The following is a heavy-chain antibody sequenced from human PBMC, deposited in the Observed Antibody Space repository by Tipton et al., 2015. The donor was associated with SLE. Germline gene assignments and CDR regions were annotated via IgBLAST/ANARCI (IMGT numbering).Heavy chain of an antibody. CDR2: INHSGST. D-gene: IGHD1-26*01. J-gene: IGHJ3*02. CDR1: GGSFSSYY. Sequence: LRLSCAVYGGSFSSYYWSWIRQPPGKGLEWIGEINHSGSTNYNPSLKSRVTISVDTSKNQFSLKLSSVTAADTAVYYCARVMGTRELLHGAFDIWGQGTMVTVSS. CDR3: ARVMGTRELLHGAFDI. V-gene: IGHV4-34*01.